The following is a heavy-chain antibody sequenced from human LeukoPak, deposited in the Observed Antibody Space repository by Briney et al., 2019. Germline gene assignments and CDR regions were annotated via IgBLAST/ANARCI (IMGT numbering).Heavy chain of an antibody. CDR2: IYYSGST. D-gene: IGHD4-17*01. Sequence: SETLSISCTVSGGSISSYYWSWIRQPPGKGLEWIGYIYYSGSTNYNPSLKSRVTISVDTSKNQFSLKLSSVTAADTAVYYCARPHYGDYQVWAFDIWGQGTMVTVSS. CDR3: ARPHYGDYQVWAFDI. J-gene: IGHJ3*02. V-gene: IGHV4-59*12. CDR1: GGSISSYY.